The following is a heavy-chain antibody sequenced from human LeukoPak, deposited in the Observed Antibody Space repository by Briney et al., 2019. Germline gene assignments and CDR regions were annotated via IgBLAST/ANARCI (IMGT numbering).Heavy chain of an antibody. Sequence: ASVNVSCKASGGTFSSYAISWVRQAPGQGLEWMGRIIPILGIANYAQKFQGRVTITADKSTSTAYMELSSLRSEDTAVYYCARDHRAYYYDYVWGSLQDAWGQGTLVTVSS. V-gene: IGHV1-69*04. CDR3: ARDHRAYYYDYVWGSLQDA. D-gene: IGHD3-16*01. J-gene: IGHJ5*02. CDR2: IIPILGIA. CDR1: GGTFSSYA.